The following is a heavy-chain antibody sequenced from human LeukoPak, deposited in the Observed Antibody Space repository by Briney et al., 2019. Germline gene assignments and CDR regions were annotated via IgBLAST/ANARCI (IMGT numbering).Heavy chain of an antibody. Sequence: ASVTVSCKASGYTFTGYYMHWVRQAPGQGLEWMGWINPNSGGTNYAQKFQGRVTMTRDTSISTAYMELSRLRSDDTAVYYCASPPYYDFWSGYLYYFDYWGQGTLVTVSS. J-gene: IGHJ4*02. CDR2: INPNSGGT. D-gene: IGHD3-3*01. V-gene: IGHV1-2*02. CDR3: ASPPYYDFWSGYLYYFDY. CDR1: GYTFTGYY.